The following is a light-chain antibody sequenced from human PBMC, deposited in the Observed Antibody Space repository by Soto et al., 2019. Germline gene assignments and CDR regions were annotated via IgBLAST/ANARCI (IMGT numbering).Light chain of an antibody. CDR3: LSYDSSLSGFV. V-gene: IGLV1-40*01. Sequence: QSVLTQPPSVSGAPGQRVTISCTGSSSSIGAGYDVHWYQQLPGTAPKLLIYGNSNRPSGVPDRFSGSKSGTSVSLAITGLQAEDEADYYCLSYDSSLSGFVFGTGTKVTVL. CDR1: SSSIGAGYD. J-gene: IGLJ1*01. CDR2: GNS.